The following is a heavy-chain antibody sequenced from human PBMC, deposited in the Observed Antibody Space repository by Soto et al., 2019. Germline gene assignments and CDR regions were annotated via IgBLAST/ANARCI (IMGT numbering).Heavy chain of an antibody. CDR3: ASAKGFCTAGSCYSAQHFYYGMDV. D-gene: IGHD2-15*01. CDR1: GGTFSSYA. CDR2: IIPIFGAP. Sequence: ASVKVSCKASGGTFSSYAINWVRQAPGQGLEWMGGIIPIFGAPNYAQNFQGRVTITADESTSTAFMDLSSLRSDDTAIYYCASAKGFCTAGSCYSAQHFYYGMDVWGQGTTVTVSS. V-gene: IGHV1-69*13. J-gene: IGHJ6*02.